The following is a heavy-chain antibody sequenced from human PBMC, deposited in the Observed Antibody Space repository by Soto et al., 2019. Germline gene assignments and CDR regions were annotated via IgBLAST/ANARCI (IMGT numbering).Heavy chain of an antibody. CDR3: ARPNCGGDCHTLDY. Sequence: VASVKVSCKASGGTFSSYAISWVRQAPGQGLEWMGGIIPIFGTANYAQKFQGRVTITADESTSTAYMELSSLRSEDTAVYYCARPNCGGDCHTLDYWGQGTLVTVSS. CDR2: IIPIFGTA. J-gene: IGHJ4*02. D-gene: IGHD2-21*02. CDR1: GGTFSSYA. V-gene: IGHV1-69*13.